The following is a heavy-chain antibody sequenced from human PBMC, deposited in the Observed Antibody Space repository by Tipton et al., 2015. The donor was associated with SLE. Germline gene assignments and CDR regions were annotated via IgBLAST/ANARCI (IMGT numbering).Heavy chain of an antibody. D-gene: IGHD3-10*01. V-gene: IGHV4-30-2*02. CDR1: GASISSGGYF. Sequence: TLSLTCAVSGASISSGGYFWSWIRQPPGKGLEWMGYIDHSGSTFYNPSLKSRVTISVDTSKNQFSLKLSSVTAADTAVYYCANGGTSFHRIWGQGTLVTVSS. CDR3: ANGGTSFHRI. CDR2: IDHSGST. J-gene: IGHJ4*02.